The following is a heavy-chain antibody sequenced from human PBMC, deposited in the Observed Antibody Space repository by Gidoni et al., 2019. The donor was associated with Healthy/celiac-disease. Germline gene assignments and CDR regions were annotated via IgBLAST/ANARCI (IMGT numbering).Heavy chain of an antibody. V-gene: IGHV6-1*01. CDR1: RDRLPTNSPP. D-gene: IGHD3-22*01. CDR2: TYYRSKWYN. CDR3: ARVYDSSGYYYVGAFDI. J-gene: IGHJ3*02. Sequence: QPQRSGPGLDKLSQTLSLTCAISRDRLPTNSPPWNWIRQSPSRALEWLGRTYYRSKWYNDYAVSVKSRITINPDTSKNQFSLQLNSVTPEDTAVYYCARVYDSSGYYYVGAFDIWGQGTMVTVSS.